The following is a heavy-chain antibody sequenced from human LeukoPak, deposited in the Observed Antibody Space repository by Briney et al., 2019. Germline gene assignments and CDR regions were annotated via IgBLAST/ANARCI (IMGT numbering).Heavy chain of an antibody. CDR3: AKDTTPSGYCSGGSCYAPFDY. CDR2: ISGSDNTI. Sequence: GGSLRLSCAASGFTFSSYSMNWVRQAPGKGLEWVSYISGSDNTIYYADSVKGRFTISRDNSKNALYLQMSSLRAEDTAVYYCAKDTTPSGYCSGGSCYAPFDYWGQGTLVTVSS. D-gene: IGHD2-15*01. V-gene: IGHV3-48*01. CDR1: GFTFSSYS. J-gene: IGHJ4*02.